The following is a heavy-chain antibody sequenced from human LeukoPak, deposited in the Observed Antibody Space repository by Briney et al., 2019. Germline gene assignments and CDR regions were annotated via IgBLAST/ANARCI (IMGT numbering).Heavy chain of an antibody. D-gene: IGHD3-10*01. CDR1: GGPFSGYY. CDR2: INHSGST. V-gene: IGHV4-34*01. Sequence: SETLSLTCAVYGGPFSGYYWSWIRQPPGKGLEWIGEINHSGSTNYNPSLKSRVTISVDTSKNQFSLKLSSVTAADTAVYYCARYYYGSGSYQSLDYWGQGTLVTVSS. CDR3: ARYYYGSGSYQSLDY. J-gene: IGHJ4*02.